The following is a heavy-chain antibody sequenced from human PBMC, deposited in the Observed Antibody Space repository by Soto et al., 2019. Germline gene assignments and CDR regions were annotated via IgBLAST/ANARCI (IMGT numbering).Heavy chain of an antibody. D-gene: IGHD2-15*01. CDR3: ARVVMVAATWSPDWFDP. V-gene: IGHV4-31*03. J-gene: IGHJ5*02. CDR2: IYYSGST. Sequence: QVQLQESGPGLVKPSQTLSLTCTVSGGSISSGGYYWSWIRQHPGKGLEWIGYIYYSGSTYYNPSVKSRVTISVDTSKNQFSLKLSSVTAADTAVYYCARVVMVAATWSPDWFDPWGQGTLVTVSS. CDR1: GGSISSGGYY.